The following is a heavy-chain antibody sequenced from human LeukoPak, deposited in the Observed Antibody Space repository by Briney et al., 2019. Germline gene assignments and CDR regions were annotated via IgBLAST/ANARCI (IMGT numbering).Heavy chain of an antibody. CDR1: GFTFSNYG. CDR2: ISYDGSYK. D-gene: IGHD2-2*01. J-gene: IGHJ4*02. CDR3: AKEKVVVVPAAILDY. V-gene: IGHV3-30*18. Sequence: TGRSLRLSCAASGFTFSNYGMYWVRQAPGKGLEWVTVISYDGSYKYYADSVKGRFTISRDNSKNTLYLQMNSLRAEDTAVYYCAKEKVVVVPAAILDYWGQGTLVTVSS.